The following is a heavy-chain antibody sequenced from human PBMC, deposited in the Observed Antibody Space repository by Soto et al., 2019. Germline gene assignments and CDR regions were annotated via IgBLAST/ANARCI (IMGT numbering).Heavy chain of an antibody. Sequence: ASVKVSCKASGYTFTGYYMHWVRQAPGQGLEWMGWISASNGNTNYAQKLQGRVTMTTDTSTSTAYIELRSLISDDTAVYYCARELDSSGWSLDYGGQRTLVTVSS. J-gene: IGHJ4*02. CDR2: ISASNGNT. V-gene: IGHV1-18*04. D-gene: IGHD6-19*01. CDR1: GYTFTGYY. CDR3: ARELDSSGWSLDY.